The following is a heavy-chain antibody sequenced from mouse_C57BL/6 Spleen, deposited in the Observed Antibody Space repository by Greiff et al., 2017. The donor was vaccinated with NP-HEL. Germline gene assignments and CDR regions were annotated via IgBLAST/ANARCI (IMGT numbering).Heavy chain of an antibody. CDR3: VRRGLNYVGDYYAMDY. Sequence: EVQLVESGGGLVQPKGSLKLSCAASGFTFNTYAMHWVRQAPGKGLEWVARIRSKSSNYATYYADSVKDRFTISRDDSQSMLYLQMNNLKTEDTAMYYCVRRGLNYVGDYYAMDYWGQGTSVTVSS. D-gene: IGHD2-1*01. CDR1: GFTFNTYA. V-gene: IGHV10-3*01. J-gene: IGHJ4*01. CDR2: IRSKSSNYAT.